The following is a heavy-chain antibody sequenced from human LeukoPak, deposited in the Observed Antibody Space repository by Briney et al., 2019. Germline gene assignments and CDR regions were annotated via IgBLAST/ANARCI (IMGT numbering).Heavy chain of an antibody. J-gene: IGHJ6*03. D-gene: IGHD5-18*01. CDR1: GGSISSYY. CDR2: IYYSGST. CDR3: ARHGRYSYGYGAWYYYYYMDV. Sequence: PSETLSLTCTVSGGSISSYYWSWIRQPPGKGLEWIGCIYYSGSTNYNPSLKSRVTISVDTSKNQFSLKLSSVTAADTAVYYCARHGRYSYGYGAWYYYYYMDVWGKGTTVTVSS. V-gene: IGHV4-59*01.